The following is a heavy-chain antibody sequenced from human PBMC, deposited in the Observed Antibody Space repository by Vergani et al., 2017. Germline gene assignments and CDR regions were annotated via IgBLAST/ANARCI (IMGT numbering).Heavy chain of an antibody. V-gene: IGHV5-51*01. CDR3: ARHTTYTDS. J-gene: IGHJ4*02. CDR2: IYPADSDT. D-gene: IGHD1-1*01. CDR1: EYSFGNYW. Sequence: EVELVQSGPEMRTPGESLKISCKGSEYSFGNYWIGWVRQMPGKGLEWMGIIYPADSDTRYSPSVQGQVTISADKSISTSFLQWDSLKASDTALYYCARHTTYTDSWGQGTLVTVSS.